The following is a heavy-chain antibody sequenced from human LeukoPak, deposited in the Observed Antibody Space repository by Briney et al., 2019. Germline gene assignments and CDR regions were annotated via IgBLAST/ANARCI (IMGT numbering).Heavy chain of an antibody. Sequence: PGGSLRLSCAASGFTFSSYAMRWVRQAPGKGVEWVSAISGSGGSTYYADSVKGRFTISRDNSKNTLYLQMNSLRAEDTAVYYCAKAQEPYLIVGARYFDYWGQGTLVTVSS. CDR1: GFTFSSYA. V-gene: IGHV3-23*01. D-gene: IGHD1-26*01. J-gene: IGHJ4*02. CDR2: ISGSGGST. CDR3: AKAQEPYLIVGARYFDY.